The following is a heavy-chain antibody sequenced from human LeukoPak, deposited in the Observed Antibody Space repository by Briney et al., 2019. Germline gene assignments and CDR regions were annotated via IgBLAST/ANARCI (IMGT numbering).Heavy chain of an antibody. V-gene: IGHV4-34*01. D-gene: IGHD6-19*01. CDR3: ASDHYRNSSGWHAGFGP. CDR1: GGSFSGYY. Sequence: SETLSLTCAVYGGSFSGYYWSWIRQPPGKGLEWIGEINHSGSTNYNPSLKSRVTISVDTSKNQFSMKLSSVTAAETAVYYCASDHYRNSSGWHAGFGPWGQGTLVTVSS. J-gene: IGHJ5*02. CDR2: INHSGST.